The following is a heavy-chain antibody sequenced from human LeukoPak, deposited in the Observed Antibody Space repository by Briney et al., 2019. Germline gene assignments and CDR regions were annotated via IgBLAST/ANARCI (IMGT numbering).Heavy chain of an antibody. D-gene: IGHD5-18*01. CDR3: ARDGMGVDTATVNVDFDY. V-gene: IGHV1-46*01. Sequence: ASVNVSCKASGYIFTSYYMHRVRQAPGQGLEWSGIINPSGGSTSNAQKFQGRVTMTREPSTSTVYMELSSLRSEDTAVYYCARDGMGVDTATVNVDFDYWGQGTLVTVSS. CDR1: GYIFTSYY. CDR2: INPSGGST. J-gene: IGHJ4*02.